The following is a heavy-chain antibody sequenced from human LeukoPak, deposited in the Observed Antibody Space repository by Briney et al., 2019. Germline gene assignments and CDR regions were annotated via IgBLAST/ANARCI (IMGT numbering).Heavy chain of an antibody. D-gene: IGHD2/OR15-2a*01. Sequence: SETLSLTCAVYGGSFSGYYWSWIRQPPGKGLEWIGEINHSGSTNYNPSLKSRVTISVDTSKNQFSLKLSSVTAADTAVYYCARAWSRSPFFFDYWGQGTLVTVSS. V-gene: IGHV4-34*01. J-gene: IGHJ4*02. CDR1: GGSFSGYY. CDR3: ARAWSRSPFFFDY. CDR2: INHSGST.